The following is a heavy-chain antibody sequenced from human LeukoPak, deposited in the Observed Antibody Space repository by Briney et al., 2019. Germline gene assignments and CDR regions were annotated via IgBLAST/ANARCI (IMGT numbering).Heavy chain of an antibody. V-gene: IGHV3-9*01. D-gene: IGHD6-13*01. Sequence: PGGSLRLSCAASGFTFHDYARHWVRQAPGKGLEWASGIAWNGVKIGYADSVKGRFTISRDNAENSLFLQMSSLRPEDTALYYCARDLLRRPISWVSFDYGGQGTLVTVSS. CDR1: GFTFHDYA. CDR3: ARDLLRRPISWVSFDY. CDR2: IAWNGVKI. J-gene: IGHJ4*02.